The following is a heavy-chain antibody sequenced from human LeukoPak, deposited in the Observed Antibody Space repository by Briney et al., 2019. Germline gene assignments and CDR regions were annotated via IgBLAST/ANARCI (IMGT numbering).Heavy chain of an antibody. Sequence: SETLSLTCTVSGGSISSGGYYWSWIRQHPGKGLEWIGYIYYSGSTYYNPSLKSRVTVSVDTSKNQFSLKLSSVTAADTAVYYCASSKVYDILTGYPYYFDYWGQGTLVTVSS. CDR3: ASSKVYDILTGYPYYFDY. J-gene: IGHJ4*02. CDR1: GGSISSGGYY. V-gene: IGHV4-31*03. D-gene: IGHD3-9*01. CDR2: IYYSGST.